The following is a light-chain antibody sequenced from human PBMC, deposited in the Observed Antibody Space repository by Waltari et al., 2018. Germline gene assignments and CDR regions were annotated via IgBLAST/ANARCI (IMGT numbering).Light chain of an antibody. CDR2: LGS. J-gene: IGKJ2*01. Sequence: DILMTQSPLSLPVTSGEPASISCRSSQSLLHSNGYNYLDWYLQKPGQSPQVLIYLGSNRASGVPDRFSGSGSGTDFTLNISRVEAEDVGVYYCMQILQPARTFGQGTRLEIK. CDR1: QSLLHSNGYNY. V-gene: IGKV2-28*01. CDR3: MQILQPART.